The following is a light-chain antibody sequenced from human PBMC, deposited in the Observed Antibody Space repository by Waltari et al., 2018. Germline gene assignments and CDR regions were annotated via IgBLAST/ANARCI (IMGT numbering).Light chain of an antibody. Sequence: EVVLPPSPGTLSWSPWERATLLCRASQSISRYLVGYQQRPGQAPRLLSYGASIRAAGIPDRFSGSGSGTDFTLSISRLEPEDFAVYYCQNHERLPATFGQGTRVEIK. J-gene: IGKJ1*01. V-gene: IGKV3-20*01. CDR1: QSISRY. CDR3: QNHERLPAT. CDR2: GAS.